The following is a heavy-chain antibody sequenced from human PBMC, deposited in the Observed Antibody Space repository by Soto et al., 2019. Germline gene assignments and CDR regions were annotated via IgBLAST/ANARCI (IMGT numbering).Heavy chain of an antibody. CDR2: ISSSSSTI. D-gene: IGHD6-13*01. CDR1: GFTFSSYS. CDR3: ARGASSSWYVNWFDP. V-gene: IGHV3-48*02. Sequence: EVQLVESGGGLVQPGGSLRLSCAASGFTFSSYSMNWVRQAPGKGLEWVSYISSSSSTIYYADSVKGRFTISRDNAKNSLYLQRNSLRDVDTAVYYCARGASSSWYVNWFDPWGQGTLVTVSS. J-gene: IGHJ5*02.